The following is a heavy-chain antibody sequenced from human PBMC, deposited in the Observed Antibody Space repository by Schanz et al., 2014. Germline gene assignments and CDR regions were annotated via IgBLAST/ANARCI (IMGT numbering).Heavy chain of an antibody. CDR3: ARALFGSGHGDV. CDR1: GYTFISYG. D-gene: IGHD3-10*01. J-gene: IGHJ6*02. CDR2: ISANSGGT. Sequence: QVQLVQSGDEVKKPGASVKVSCKASGYTFISYGIKWVRQAPGQGLEWMGWISANSGGTNYAQKFQGRVTMTRDTSISTAYMELSRLKSDDTAVYYCARALFGSGHGDVWGQGTTVTVSS. V-gene: IGHV1-2*02.